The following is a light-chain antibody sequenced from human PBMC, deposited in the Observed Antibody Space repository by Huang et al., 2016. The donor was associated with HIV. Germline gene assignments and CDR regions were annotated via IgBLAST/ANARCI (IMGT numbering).Light chain of an antibody. CDR2: RAS. J-gene: IGKJ1*01. V-gene: IGKV1-5*03. Sequence: DIQMTQSPSTLSASVGDRVTITCRASQSINDWLAWYQQKPGKAPKVLISRASILESGVPSRFSGNGSGTEFTLTISSLQPDDFATYYCQQYNSSPMWTFGRGTKVDIK. CDR3: QQYNSSPMWT. CDR1: QSINDW.